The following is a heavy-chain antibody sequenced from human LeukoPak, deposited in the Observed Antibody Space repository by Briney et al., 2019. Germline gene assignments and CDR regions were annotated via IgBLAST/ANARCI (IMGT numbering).Heavy chain of an antibody. D-gene: IGHD1-26*01. Sequence: PSETLSLTCTVSGGAISSYYWSWIRQPPGKGLEWIGYIYYSGTTDYNPSLKNRVTISVDTSNNQFSLKVSSVTAADTAVYYCALSSGAYRSFDYWGQGTLVPVSS. CDR3: ALSSGAYRSFDY. J-gene: IGHJ4*02. CDR1: GGAISSYY. V-gene: IGHV4-59*01. CDR2: IYYSGTT.